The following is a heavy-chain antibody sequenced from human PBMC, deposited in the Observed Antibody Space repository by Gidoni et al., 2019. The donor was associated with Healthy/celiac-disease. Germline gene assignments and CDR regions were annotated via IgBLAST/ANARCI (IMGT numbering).Heavy chain of an antibody. CDR2: INPSGGST. J-gene: IGHJ3*02. D-gene: IGHD1-7*01. CDR3: ARGEGRPEYNWNYGIEDAFDI. CDR1: GYTFTSYY. V-gene: IGHV1-46*01. Sequence: QVQLVQSGAEVKKPGASVKVSCKASGYTFTSYYMHWVRQAPGQGLEWMGIINPSGGSTSYAQKFQGRVTMTRDTSTSTVYMELSSLRSEDTAVYYCARGEGRPEYNWNYGIEDAFDIWGQGTMVTVSS.